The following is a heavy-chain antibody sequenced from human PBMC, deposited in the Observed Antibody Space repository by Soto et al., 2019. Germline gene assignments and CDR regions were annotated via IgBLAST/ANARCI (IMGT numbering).Heavy chain of an antibody. Sequence: GGSLRLSCAASGFTFSSYGMHWVRQAPGKGLEWVAVISYDESNKYYADSVKGRFTISRDNSKNTLYLQMNSLRAEDTAVYYCAKESYDFWSGYYPYYYYGMDVGGQGTTVTVSS. CDR2: ISYDESNK. CDR1: GFTFSSYG. J-gene: IGHJ6*02. D-gene: IGHD3-3*01. CDR3: AKESYDFWSGYYPYYYYGMDV. V-gene: IGHV3-30*18.